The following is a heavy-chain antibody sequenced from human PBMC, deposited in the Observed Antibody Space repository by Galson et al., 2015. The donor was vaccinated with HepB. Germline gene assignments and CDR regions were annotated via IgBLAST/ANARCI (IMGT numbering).Heavy chain of an antibody. Sequence: SVKVSCKASGHTFTSYAMHWVRQAPGQRLEWMGWINAGNGNTKYSQKFQGRVTITRDTSASTAYMELSSLRSEDTAVYYCARDLTGTSLYYYYYGMDVWGQGTTVTVSS. CDR2: INAGNGNT. CDR1: GHTFTSYA. J-gene: IGHJ6*02. V-gene: IGHV1-3*01. CDR3: ARDLTGTSLYYYYYGMDV. D-gene: IGHD1-7*01.